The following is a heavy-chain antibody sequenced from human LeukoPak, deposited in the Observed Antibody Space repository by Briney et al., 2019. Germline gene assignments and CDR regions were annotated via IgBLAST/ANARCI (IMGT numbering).Heavy chain of an antibody. D-gene: IGHD6-13*01. J-gene: IGHJ4*02. V-gene: IGHV4-59*01. CDR3: ARGVMTGYSSSWHFDY. CDR2: IYYSGST. Sequence: SETLSLTCTVSGGSISSYYWSWLRQPPGKGLEWIGYIYYSGSTNYNPSLKSRVTISVDTSKNQFSLKLSSVTAADTAVYYCARGVMTGYSSSWHFDYWGQGTLVTVSS. CDR1: GGSISSYY.